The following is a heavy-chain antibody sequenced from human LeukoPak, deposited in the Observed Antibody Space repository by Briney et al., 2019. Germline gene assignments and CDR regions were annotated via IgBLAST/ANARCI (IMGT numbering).Heavy chain of an antibody. CDR1: GFTFSSYG. D-gene: IGHD1-20*01. Sequence: GGSLRLSCAASGFTFSSYGMHWVRQAPGKGLEWVAVISYDGSNKYYADSVKGRFTISRDNSKNTLYLQMNSLRAEDTAVYYCAKVGGITGTRGYYWGQGTLVTVSS. CDR3: AKVGGITGTRGYY. V-gene: IGHV3-30*18. CDR2: ISYDGSNK. J-gene: IGHJ4*02.